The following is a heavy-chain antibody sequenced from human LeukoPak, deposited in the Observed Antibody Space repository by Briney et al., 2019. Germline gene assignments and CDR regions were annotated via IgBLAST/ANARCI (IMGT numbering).Heavy chain of an antibody. Sequence: PSETLSLTCAVYGGSFSGYYWSWLRQPPGKGLEWIGEINHSGSTNYNPSLKSRVTISVDTSKNQFSLKLSSVPAADTAVYYCARGPRITMIVVVIKRERAFDIWGQGTMVTVSS. CDR2: INHSGST. CDR1: GGSFSGYY. CDR3: ARGPRITMIVVVIKRERAFDI. J-gene: IGHJ3*02. D-gene: IGHD3-22*01. V-gene: IGHV4-34*01.